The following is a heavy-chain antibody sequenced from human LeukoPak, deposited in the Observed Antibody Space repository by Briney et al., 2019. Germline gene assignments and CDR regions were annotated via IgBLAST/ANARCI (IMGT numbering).Heavy chain of an antibody. D-gene: IGHD3-10*01. CDR3: ARYGRGGAEWYFDL. CDR2: VFVTGST. Sequence: SETLSLTCTVSGGSISPYYWSWIRQPAGKGLEWIGRVFVTGSTNYNPSVKSRVTISVDKSKNQFSLKLNSVTAADTAVYYCARYGRGGAEWYFDLWGRGTLVTVSS. V-gene: IGHV4-4*07. CDR1: GGSISPYY. J-gene: IGHJ2*01.